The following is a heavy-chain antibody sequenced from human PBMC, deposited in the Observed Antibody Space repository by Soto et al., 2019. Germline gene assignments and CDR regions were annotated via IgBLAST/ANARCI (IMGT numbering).Heavy chain of an antibody. V-gene: IGHV1-69*12. Sequence: QVQLVQSGAEVKKPGSSVKVSCKASGGSFSNYAFIWVRQAPGQGLEWMGGIIPIFDTADYPQKFQGRVTITADEYTSTVYMELSSLTSEDTAVYYCARGVGWPYFDYWGQGTLVTVSS. D-gene: IGHD6-19*01. CDR2: IIPIFDTA. J-gene: IGHJ4*02. CDR3: ARGVGWPYFDY. CDR1: GGSFSNYA.